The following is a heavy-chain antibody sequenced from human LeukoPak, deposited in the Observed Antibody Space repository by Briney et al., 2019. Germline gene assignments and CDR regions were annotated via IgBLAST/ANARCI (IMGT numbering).Heavy chain of an antibody. Sequence: GGSLRLSCSASGLTFSRFDLHWVRQATGKGLEWVSFVGTAGDTYYSGSVKGRFTISRENAKNSLYLQMNSLRAGDTAVYYCARAGNGVVGYYGMDVWGQGTTVTVSS. D-gene: IGHD2-8*01. V-gene: IGHV3-13*04. J-gene: IGHJ6*02. CDR3: ARAGNGVVGYYGMDV. CDR2: VGTAGDT. CDR1: GLTFSRFD.